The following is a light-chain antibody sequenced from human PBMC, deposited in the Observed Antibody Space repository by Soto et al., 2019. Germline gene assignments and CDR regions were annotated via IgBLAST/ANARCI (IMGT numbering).Light chain of an antibody. CDR2: DAS. Sequence: DIQMTQSPSTLSASVGDRVTITCRASQSINIWLAWYQQKPGKAPKLLIYDASTLESGVPSRFSGSGSGTEFTLTISSLQPDDFATYYCQQYNNYRAFGQGTKVEIK. V-gene: IGKV1-5*01. CDR3: QQYNNYRA. J-gene: IGKJ1*01. CDR1: QSINIW.